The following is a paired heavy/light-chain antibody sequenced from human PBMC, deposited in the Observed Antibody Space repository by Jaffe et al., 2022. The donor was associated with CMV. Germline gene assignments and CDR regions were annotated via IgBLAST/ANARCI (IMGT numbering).Heavy chain of an antibody. CDR1: GFSVSDNY. J-gene: IGHJ4*02. CDR2: IYSGGDT. D-gene: IGHD2-2*01. V-gene: IGHV3-66*01. CDR3: ARDWDSGRQLPPN. Sequence: EVQLVESGGGLVQPGESLRLSCAASGFSVSDNYMSWVRQTPGKGLEWVSVIYSGGDTYYADSVKGRFTISRDNSMNTLFLQMNSLRAEDTAVYYCARDWDSGRQLPPNWGQGTLVTVSS.
Light chain of an antibody. Sequence: DIQMTQSPSSLYASVGDRVTITCRASQSISNYLNWFQQKPGEAPKLLIYVASSLQSGVPSRFSGSGSGTDFTLTISSLQAEDFATYYCQQSYSTPRTFGQGTKVEIK. V-gene: IGKV1-39*01. J-gene: IGKJ1*01. CDR1: QSISNY. CDR2: VAS. CDR3: QQSYSTPRT.